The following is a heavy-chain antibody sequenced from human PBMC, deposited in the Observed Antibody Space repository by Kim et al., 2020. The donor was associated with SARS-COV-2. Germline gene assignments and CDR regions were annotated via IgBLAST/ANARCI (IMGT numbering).Heavy chain of an antibody. CDR1: GGSVNSGHHY. J-gene: IGHJ4*02. D-gene: IGHD3-22*01. CDR3: ATVVVVPGHREGYYIDS. V-gene: IGHV4-61*01. CDR2: IYYSGTT. Sequence: SETLSLTCTVSGGSVNSGHHYWTWIRQPPGEGLESIGYIYYSGTTNYNPSLKSRVTISLDTSTNQFSLKLSSVTAADTAVYYCATVVVVPGHREGYYIDSWGQGTLVTVSS.